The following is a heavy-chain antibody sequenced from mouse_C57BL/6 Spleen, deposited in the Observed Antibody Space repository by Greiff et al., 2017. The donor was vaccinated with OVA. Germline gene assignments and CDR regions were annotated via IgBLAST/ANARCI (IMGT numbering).Heavy chain of an antibody. J-gene: IGHJ1*03. CDR3: ARTTGYGSWYFDV. CDR1: GYTFTSYG. Sequence: QVQLKESGAELARPGASVKLSCKASGYTFTSYGISWVKQSTGQGLEWIGEIYPRSGNTYYNEKFKGKATLTADKSSSTAYMELRSLTSEDSAVYFCARTTGYGSWYFDVWGTGTTVTVSS. D-gene: IGHD1-1*01. CDR2: IYPRSGNT. V-gene: IGHV1-81*01.